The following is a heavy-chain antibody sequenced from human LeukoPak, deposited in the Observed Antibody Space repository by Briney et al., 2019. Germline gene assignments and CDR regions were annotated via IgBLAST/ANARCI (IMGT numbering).Heavy chain of an antibody. Sequence: GGSLRLSCAAPGFTFSSYAMHWVRQAPGKGLEWVAVISYDGSNKYYADSVKGRFTISRDNSKNTLYLQMNSLRAEDTAVYYCARTITMVRGVISYMDVWGKGTTVTVSS. D-gene: IGHD3-10*01. CDR1: GFTFSSYA. J-gene: IGHJ6*03. V-gene: IGHV3-30*01. CDR3: ARTITMVRGVISYMDV. CDR2: ISYDGSNK.